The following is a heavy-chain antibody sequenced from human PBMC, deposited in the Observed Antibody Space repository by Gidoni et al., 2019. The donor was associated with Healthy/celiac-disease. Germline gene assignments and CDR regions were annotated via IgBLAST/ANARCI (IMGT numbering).Heavy chain of an antibody. J-gene: IGHJ6*02. D-gene: IGHD2-2*01. Sequence: QVQLVQSGAEVKKPGASVKVSCKASGYTFTSYGISWVRQAPGQGLEWMGWISAYNGNTNYAQKLQGRVTMTTDTSTSTAYMELRSLRSDDTAVYYCARDGTDIVVVPAAPGYYYYYGMDVWGQGTTVTVSS. CDR2: ISAYNGNT. CDR3: ARDGTDIVVVPAAPGYYYYYGMDV. V-gene: IGHV1-18*01. CDR1: GYTFTSYG.